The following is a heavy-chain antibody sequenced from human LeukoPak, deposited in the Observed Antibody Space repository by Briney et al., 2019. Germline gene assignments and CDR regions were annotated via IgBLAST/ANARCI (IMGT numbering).Heavy chain of an antibody. Sequence: ASVKVSCKASGYTFTSYDINWVRQATGQGLEWMGWMSPNSGDTGYAQNFQGRVTITADKSTSTAYMELSSLRSEDTAVYYCARGGGYSSSLATFDYWGQGTLVTVSS. J-gene: IGHJ4*02. CDR1: GYTFTSYD. CDR2: MSPNSGDT. D-gene: IGHD6-13*01. CDR3: ARGGGYSSSLATFDY. V-gene: IGHV1-8*01.